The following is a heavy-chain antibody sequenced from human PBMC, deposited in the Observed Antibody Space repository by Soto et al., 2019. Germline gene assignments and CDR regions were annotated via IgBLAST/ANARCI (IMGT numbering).Heavy chain of an antibody. V-gene: IGHV4-61*08. CDR2: IYYSGST. CDR1: VGSGSSGDYF. Sequence: SETLSLTCTVSVGSGSSGDYFWSWLLQSPGKRLEWIAYIYYSGSTNYNPSLKSRATISVDTSKSQVSLTLTSMTAADAAVYYCARSPNYYYYGFDVWGQGTTVTVSS. D-gene: IGHD3-10*01. CDR3: ARSPNYYYYGFDV. J-gene: IGHJ6*02.